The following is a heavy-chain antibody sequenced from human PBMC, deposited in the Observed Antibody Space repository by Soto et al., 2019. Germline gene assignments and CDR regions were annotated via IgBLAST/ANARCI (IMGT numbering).Heavy chain of an antibody. Sequence: PGGSLRLSCAASGFTFSSYSMNWVRQAPGKGLEWVSYISSSSSTIYYADSVKGRFTISRDNAKNSLYLQMNSLRDEDTAVYYCARDQYDYVWGSYRYGLDYWGQGTLVTVSS. D-gene: IGHD3-16*02. CDR1: GFTFSSYS. CDR2: ISSSSSTI. J-gene: IGHJ4*02. CDR3: ARDQYDYVWGSYRYGLDY. V-gene: IGHV3-48*02.